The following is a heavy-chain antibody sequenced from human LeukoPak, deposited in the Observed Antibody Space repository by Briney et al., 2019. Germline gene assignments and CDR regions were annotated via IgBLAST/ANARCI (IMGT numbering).Heavy chain of an antibody. CDR3: ARVVGHDAFDI. D-gene: IGHD1-26*01. Sequence: SETLSLTCAVYGGSFSGYYWSWIRQPPGKGLEWIGEINHSGSTNYNPSLKSRVTISVDTAKNQFSLKQSSVTAADTAVYYCARVVGHDAFDIWGQGTLVTVSS. V-gene: IGHV4-34*01. CDR2: INHSGST. J-gene: IGHJ3*02. CDR1: GGSFSGYY.